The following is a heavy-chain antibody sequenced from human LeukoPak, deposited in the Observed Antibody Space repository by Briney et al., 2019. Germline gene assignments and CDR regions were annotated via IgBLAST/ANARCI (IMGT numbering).Heavy chain of an antibody. D-gene: IGHD3-22*01. V-gene: IGHV4-59*01. CDR1: GGSISSYY. J-gene: IGHJ4*02. Sequence: SETLSLTCTVSGGSISSYYWSWIQQPPGKGLEWIGYIYYSGSTNYNPSLKSRVTISVDTSKNQFSLKLSSVTAADTAVYYCARADYDSSGYYYDYWGQGTLVTVSS. CDR2: IYYSGST. CDR3: ARADYDSSGYYYDY.